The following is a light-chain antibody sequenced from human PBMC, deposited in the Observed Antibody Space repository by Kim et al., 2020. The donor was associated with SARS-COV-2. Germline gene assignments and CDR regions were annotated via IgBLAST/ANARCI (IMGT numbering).Light chain of an antibody. CDR2: GAS. CDR3: QNYNSAPRA. CDR1: QGIRTY. Sequence: DIQMTQSPSSLSASVGDRVTITCRASQGIRTYLAWYQQKPGRVPKLLLYGASSLQSGVPSRFSGSGSGTDFTLTISSLQPEDFATYYCQNYNSAPRAFGQGTKVDIK. J-gene: IGKJ1*01. V-gene: IGKV1-27*01.